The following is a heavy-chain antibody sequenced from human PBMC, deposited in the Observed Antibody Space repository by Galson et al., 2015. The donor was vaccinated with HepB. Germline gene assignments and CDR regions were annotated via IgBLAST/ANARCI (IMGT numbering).Heavy chain of an antibody. CDR3: ARDPNYEMLTGYNGGMDV. V-gene: IGHV1-18*01. D-gene: IGHD3-9*01. Sequence: SVKVSCKASGYEFNKYGLSWGRQAPGQGLEWMGWVSGYDGSANYAQKFQGRVTITADKSTSTAYMELSSLRSEDTAVYYCARDPNYEMLTGYNGGMDVWGQVTTVTVSS. CDR1: GYEFNKYG. J-gene: IGHJ6*02. CDR2: VSGYDGSA.